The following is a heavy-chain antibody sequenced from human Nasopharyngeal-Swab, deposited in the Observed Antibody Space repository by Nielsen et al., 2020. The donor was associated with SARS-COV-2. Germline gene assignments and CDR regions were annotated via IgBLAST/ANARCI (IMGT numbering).Heavy chain of an antibody. CDR3: ASPRGYSYGAFDY. D-gene: IGHD5-18*01. CDR2: ISSSSSYI. CDR1: GFTFSSYS. J-gene: IGHJ4*02. Sequence: GESLKFSCAASGFTFSSYSMNWVRQAPGKGLEWVSSISSSSSYIYYTDSVKGRFTISRDNAKNSLYLQMNSLRAEDTAVYYCASPRGYSYGAFDYWGQGTLVTVSS. V-gene: IGHV3-21*01.